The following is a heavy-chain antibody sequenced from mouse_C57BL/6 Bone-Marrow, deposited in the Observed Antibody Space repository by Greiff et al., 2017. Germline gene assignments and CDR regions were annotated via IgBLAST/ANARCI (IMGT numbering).Heavy chain of an antibody. J-gene: IGHJ4*01. CDR3: TTWILYYGSSDEAMDY. Sequence: EVQLQQSGAELVRPGASVKLSCTASGFNIKDDYMHWVKQRPEQGLEWIGWIDPENGDTEYASKFQGKATITADTSSNTAYLQLSSLTSEDTAVYYCTTWILYYGSSDEAMDYWGQGTSVTVSS. CDR2: IDPENGDT. D-gene: IGHD1-1*01. V-gene: IGHV14-4*01. CDR1: GFNIKDDY.